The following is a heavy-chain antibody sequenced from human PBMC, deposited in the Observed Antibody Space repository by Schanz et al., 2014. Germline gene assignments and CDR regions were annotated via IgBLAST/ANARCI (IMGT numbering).Heavy chain of an antibody. Sequence: EVQLVESGGGLVKPGGSLRLSCAASGFAFSAYSMNWVRQAPGKGLEWVSSISSSGSYIYFPDSVKGRFTISRDNAKNSLYLQMNSLRAEDTAVYYCARSYHDDDDYTRALDMWGQGTMVTVSS. J-gene: IGHJ3*02. V-gene: IGHV3-21*01. D-gene: IGHD3-16*01. CDR2: ISSSGSYI. CDR1: GFAFSAYS. CDR3: ARSYHDDDDYTRALDM.